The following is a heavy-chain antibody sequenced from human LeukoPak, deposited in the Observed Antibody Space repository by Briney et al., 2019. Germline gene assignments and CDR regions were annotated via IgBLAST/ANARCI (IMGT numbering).Heavy chain of an antibody. Sequence: SETLSRTCAVSTDSFSSHYWTWIRQPPGKGLEWIVYISYIGSTNYNPSLKSRITISIDTSKNQFSLKLTLVTAADTAVYYCARDLVTVTKGFDIWGQGTMVSVSS. CDR1: TDSFSSHY. CDR2: ISYIGST. D-gene: IGHD4-17*01. J-gene: IGHJ3*02. V-gene: IGHV4-59*11. CDR3: ARDLVTVTKGFDI.